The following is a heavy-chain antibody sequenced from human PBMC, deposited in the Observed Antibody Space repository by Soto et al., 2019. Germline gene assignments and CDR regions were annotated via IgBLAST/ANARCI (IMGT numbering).Heavy chain of an antibody. D-gene: IGHD4-17*01. Sequence: QVQLQESGPGLVKPSQTLSLTCTVSGGSISSGGYYWSWIRQHPGKGLEWIGYIYYSGSTYYNPSLKSRVTISVDTSKNQFSLKLSSVTAADTAVYYCARGPGMTTVTIVDYWGQGTLVTVSS. J-gene: IGHJ4*02. V-gene: IGHV4-31*03. CDR2: IYYSGST. CDR1: GGSISSGGYY. CDR3: ARGPGMTTVTIVDY.